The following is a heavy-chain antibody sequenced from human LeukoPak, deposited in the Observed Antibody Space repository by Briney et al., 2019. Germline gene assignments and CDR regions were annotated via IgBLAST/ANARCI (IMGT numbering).Heavy chain of an antibody. Sequence: SETLSLTCTVSGVSISSHYWSWIRQPPGKGLEWIGNIYYRGSTNYNPSLKSRVTVSVDTSKNQFSLKMSSVTAADTAVYYCARDSTGSSWNDYWGQGTLVTVSS. V-gene: IGHV4-59*11. D-gene: IGHD6-13*01. J-gene: IGHJ4*02. CDR3: ARDSTGSSWNDY. CDR2: IYYRGST. CDR1: GVSISSHY.